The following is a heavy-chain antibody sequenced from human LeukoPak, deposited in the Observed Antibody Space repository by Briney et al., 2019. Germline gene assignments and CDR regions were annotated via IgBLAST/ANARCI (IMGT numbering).Heavy chain of an antibody. J-gene: IGHJ4*02. CDR2: ISAYNGNT. CDR1: GYTFTSYG. D-gene: IGHD6-19*01. Sequence: GASVKVSCKASGYTFTSYGISWVRQAPGQGLEWMGWISAYNGNTNYAQKFQGWVTMTRDTSISTAYMELSRLRSDDTAVYYCARSTSGWYGYFDYWGQGTLVTVSS. V-gene: IGHV1-18*01. CDR3: ARSTSGWYGYFDY.